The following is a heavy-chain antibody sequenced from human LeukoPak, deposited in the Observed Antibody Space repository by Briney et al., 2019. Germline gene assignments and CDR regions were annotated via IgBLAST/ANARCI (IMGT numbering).Heavy chain of an antibody. CDR1: GYTFTVYY. CDR3: ARVTRDDFWSGYSLPFDY. D-gene: IGHD3-3*01. CDR2: INPNSGGT. J-gene: IGHJ4*02. V-gene: IGHV1-2*02. Sequence: GASVTVSCKASGYTFTVYYIHWVRQAPGQGPEWMGWINPNSGGTDYAPNFQGRVTMTTDTSVTTAYMELSGLRSDDTAVYYCARVTRDDFWSGYSLPFDYWGQGALVTVSP.